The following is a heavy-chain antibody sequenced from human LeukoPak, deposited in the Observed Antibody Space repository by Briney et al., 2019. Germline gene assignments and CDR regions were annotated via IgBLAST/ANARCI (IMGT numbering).Heavy chain of an antibody. D-gene: IGHD6-13*01. Sequence: ASVKVSCKASGYTFTTYDINWVRQAAGQGFEWMGWMNPNSGRTGYVEKFEGRVTMTSDTAMRTVYMKLDYLRSEDTGVYYRTRGLRGSSPTVYWGQGTLVTVSS. CDR2: MNPNSGRT. CDR3: TRGLRGSSPTVY. V-gene: IGHV1-8*01. J-gene: IGHJ4*02. CDR1: GYTFTTYD.